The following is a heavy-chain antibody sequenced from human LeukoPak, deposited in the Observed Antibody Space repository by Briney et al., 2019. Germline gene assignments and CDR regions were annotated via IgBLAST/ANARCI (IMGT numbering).Heavy chain of an antibody. CDR1: GFTFSTYW. CDR3: ARGGLEPVDC. CDR2: TNGDGSTT. V-gene: IGHV3-74*01. J-gene: IGHJ4*02. Sequence: GGSLRLSCAASGFTFSTYWMHWVRQAPGKGLVWVSRTNGDGSTTSYADSVKGRFTISRDNAKNTLYLQMNSLRVEDTAVYYRARGGLEPVDCWGQGTLVTVSS. D-gene: IGHD3-16*01.